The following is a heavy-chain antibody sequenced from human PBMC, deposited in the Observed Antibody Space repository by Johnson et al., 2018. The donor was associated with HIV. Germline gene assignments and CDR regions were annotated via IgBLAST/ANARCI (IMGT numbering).Heavy chain of an antibody. CDR3: AKSGLFVLVVYAPDVFDV. CDR1: GFTFSSYG. V-gene: IGHV3-30*18. CDR2: IWYDGSNK. Sequence: VQLVESGGGVVQPGRSLRLSCAASGFTFSSYGMHWVRQAPGKGLEWVAVIWYDGSNKYCADSVKGRFTISRDNSKNTLHLQMNSLRAEDTAVYYCAKSGLFVLVVYAPDVFDVWGQGTMVTVSS. D-gene: IGHD2-8*02. J-gene: IGHJ3*01.